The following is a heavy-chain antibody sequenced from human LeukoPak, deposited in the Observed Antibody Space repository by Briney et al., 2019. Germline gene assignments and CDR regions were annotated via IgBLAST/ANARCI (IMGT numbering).Heavy chain of an antibody. CDR3: ARVGGRVVPTPYFDY. CDR2: IWYDGSNK. V-gene: IGHV3-33*01. Sequence: PGGSPRLSCAASGFTFSSYGMHWVRQAPGKGLEWVAVIWYDGSNKYYADSVKGRFTISRDNSKNTLYLQMNSLRAEDTAVYYCARVGGRVVPTPYFDYWGQGTLVTVSS. D-gene: IGHD3-3*01. CDR1: GFTFSSYG. J-gene: IGHJ4*02.